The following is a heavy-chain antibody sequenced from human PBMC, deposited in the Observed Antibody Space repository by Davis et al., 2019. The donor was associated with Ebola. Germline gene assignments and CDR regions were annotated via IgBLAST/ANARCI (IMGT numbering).Heavy chain of an antibody. J-gene: IGHJ4*02. CDR3: AKLGRSSDYYGRQFDW. CDR1: GYTFTNNW. V-gene: IGHV5-51*01. D-gene: IGHD2-21*02. Sequence: TVSCKGSGYTFTNNWIAWVRQMPGKGLEWMGIIYPGDSDTRYSPSFQGHVTISAEKSSNTAYLQWSSLKASDTATYYCAKLGRSSDYYGRQFDWWGQGTRVTVSS. CDR2: IYPGDSDT.